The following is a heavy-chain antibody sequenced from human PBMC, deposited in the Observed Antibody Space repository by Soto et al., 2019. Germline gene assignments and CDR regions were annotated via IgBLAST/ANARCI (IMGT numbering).Heavy chain of an antibody. D-gene: IGHD2-15*01. CDR1: GGSLSNCDYY. CDR2: IFYSGNT. V-gene: IGHV4-30-4*01. Sequence: QVQLQESGPGLVKPSQTLSLTCTVSGGSLSNCDYYWCWIRQPPGKGLEWIGSIFYSGNTHYNPALRSLLTISVATSNNHFSLKLSSVTAAATAVYYCARASAYTATDFDYWGQGTLVTVSS. CDR3: ARASAYTATDFDY. J-gene: IGHJ4*02.